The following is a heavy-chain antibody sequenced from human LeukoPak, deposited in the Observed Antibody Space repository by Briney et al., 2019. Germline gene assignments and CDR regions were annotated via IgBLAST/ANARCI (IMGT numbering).Heavy chain of an antibody. J-gene: IGHJ4*02. CDR2: IYYSGST. CDR3: ARVLGRLFEGYCSSTSCQPPDY. CDR1: GGSISSYY. Sequence: SETLSLTCTVSGGSISSYYWSWIRQPPGKGLEWIGYIYYSGSTNYNPSLKSRVTISVDTSKNQFSLKLSSVTAADTAVYYCARVLGRLFEGYCSSTSCQPPDYWGQGTLVTVSS. V-gene: IGHV4-59*01. D-gene: IGHD2-2*01.